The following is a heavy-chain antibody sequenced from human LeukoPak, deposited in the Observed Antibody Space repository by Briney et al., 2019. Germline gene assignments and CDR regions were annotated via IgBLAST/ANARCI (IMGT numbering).Heavy chain of an antibody. V-gene: IGHV4-34*01. CDR1: GGSFSGYY. J-gene: IGHJ5*02. CDR3: ARGTGYSSSWYRWFDP. D-gene: IGHD6-13*01. Sequence: PSETLSLTCAVYGGSFSGYYWSWIRQPPGKGLEWIGEINHSGSTNYNPSLKSRVTISVDTSKNQFPLKLSSVTAADTAVYYCARGTGYSSSWYRWFDPWGQGTLVTVSS. CDR2: INHSGST.